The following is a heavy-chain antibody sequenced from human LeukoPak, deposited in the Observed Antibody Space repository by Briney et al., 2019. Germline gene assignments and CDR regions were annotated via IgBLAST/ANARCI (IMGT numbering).Heavy chain of an antibody. CDR2: INPGGDNA. CDR3: ARIRDGYNDAYDI. Sequence: ASVKVSCRASGYTFTKSYIHWVRQAPGQRLEWMGLINPGGDNADYAQNFQGRLTMTSDTSARTVYMELSSLRSDDTAVYYCARIRDGYNDAYDIWGQGTLVTVTS. CDR1: GYTFTKSY. D-gene: IGHD5-24*01. V-gene: IGHV1-46*01. J-gene: IGHJ3*02.